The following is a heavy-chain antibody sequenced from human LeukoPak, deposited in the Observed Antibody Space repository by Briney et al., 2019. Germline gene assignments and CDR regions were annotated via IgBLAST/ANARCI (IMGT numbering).Heavy chain of an antibody. CDR3: AKGSANIWFNWFDP. CDR2: ISGGGGST. J-gene: IGHJ5*02. Sequence: GGSLRLSCAASGFTFSSYGMSWVRQAPGKGLEWVSAISGGGGSTYYADSVKGRFTISRDNSKNTLYLQMHSLRAEDTAVYYCAKGSANIWFNWFDPWGQGTLVTVSS. CDR1: GFTFSSYG. D-gene: IGHD3-10*01. V-gene: IGHV3-23*01.